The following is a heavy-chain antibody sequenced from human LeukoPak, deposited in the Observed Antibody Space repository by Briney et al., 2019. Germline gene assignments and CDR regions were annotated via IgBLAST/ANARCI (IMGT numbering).Heavy chain of an antibody. D-gene: IGHD2-15*01. CDR1: GFTFRNYA. CDR2: ISDSGDST. Sequence: GGSLRLSCAASGFTFRNYALSWVRQAPGKGLEWVSTISDSGDSTYYADSVKGRFTISRDNAKNSLYLQMNSLRAEDTAVYYCARDLGYCSGGSCYADAFDIWGQGTMVTVSS. J-gene: IGHJ3*02. V-gene: IGHV3-23*01. CDR3: ARDLGYCSGGSCYADAFDI.